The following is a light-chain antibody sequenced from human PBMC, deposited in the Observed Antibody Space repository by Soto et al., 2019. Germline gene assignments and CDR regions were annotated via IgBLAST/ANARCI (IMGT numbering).Light chain of an antibody. J-gene: IGKJ1*01. CDR2: AAS. Sequence: IQMTQSPSSLSASVGDRVTITCRASQSISSYLHWYQQKPGKAPKLLIYAASSLQSGVPSRFSGSGSGTDFTLTISSLQPEDFATYYCRQSYSTPWTFGQGTKVDIK. CDR1: QSISSY. V-gene: IGKV1-39*01. CDR3: RQSYSTPWT.